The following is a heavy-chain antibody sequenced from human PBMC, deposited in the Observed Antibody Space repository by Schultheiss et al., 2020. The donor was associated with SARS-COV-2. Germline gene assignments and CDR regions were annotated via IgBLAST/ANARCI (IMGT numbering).Heavy chain of an antibody. CDR1: GFTFSSYD. Sequence: GGSLRLSCAASGFTFSSYDMHWVRQATGKGLEWVSAIGTAGDTYYPGSVKGRFTISRENAKNSLYLQMNSLRAEDTAVYYCARVGWFGELLGGMDVWGQGTTVTVSS. V-gene: IGHV3-13*04. J-gene: IGHJ6*02. CDR3: ARVGWFGELLGGMDV. D-gene: IGHD3-10*01. CDR2: IGTAGDT.